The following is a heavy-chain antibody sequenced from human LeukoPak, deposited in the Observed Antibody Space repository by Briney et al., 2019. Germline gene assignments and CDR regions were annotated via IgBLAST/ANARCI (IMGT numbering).Heavy chain of an antibody. V-gene: IGHV4-4*07. CDR3: ARDITKGATTGGFFDY. D-gene: IGHD1-26*01. J-gene: IGHJ4*02. Sequence: SETLSLTCTVSGGSISSYYWSWIRQPAGKGLEWIGRIYTSGSTNYNPSLKSRVTMSVDTSKNQFSLKLSSVTAADTAVYYCARDITKGATTGGFFDYWGQGTLVTVSS. CDR2: IYTSGST. CDR1: GGSISSYY.